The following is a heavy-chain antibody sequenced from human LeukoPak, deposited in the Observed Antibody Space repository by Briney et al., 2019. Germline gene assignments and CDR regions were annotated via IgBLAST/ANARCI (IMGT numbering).Heavy chain of an antibody. J-gene: IGHJ4*02. CDR2: IYSGGSE. CDR3: ARDMAGDYYYSGSYGYFDY. V-gene: IGHV3-66*01. D-gene: IGHD3-22*01. Sequence: GGSLRLSCAASGFSVSSNYMSWVRQAPGKGLEWVSVIYSGGSEYYADSVKGRFTISRDNFKNRLYLQMNSLRAEDTAVYYCARDMAGDYYYSGSYGYFDYWGQGTLVTVSS. CDR1: GFSVSSNY.